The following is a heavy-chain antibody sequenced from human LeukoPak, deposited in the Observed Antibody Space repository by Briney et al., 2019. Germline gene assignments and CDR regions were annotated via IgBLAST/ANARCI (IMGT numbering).Heavy chain of an antibody. CDR3: ARTTEGGYTYGYFYYYYMDV. CDR1: GGSISSYY. J-gene: IGHJ6*03. Sequence: SETLSLTCTVSGGSISSYYWSWIRQPPGKGLEWIAYIYYSGSTNYNPSLKSRVTISVDTSKNQFSLKLGSVTAADTAVYYCARTTEGGYTYGYFYYYYMDVWGKGTTVTISS. CDR2: IYYSGST. D-gene: IGHD5-18*01. V-gene: IGHV4-59*01.